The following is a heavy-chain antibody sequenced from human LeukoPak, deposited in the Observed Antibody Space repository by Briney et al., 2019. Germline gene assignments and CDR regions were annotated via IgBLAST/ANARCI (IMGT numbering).Heavy chain of an antibody. Sequence: GGSLRLSCAASGFTFSSYAMHWVRQAPGKGLEWVAVISYDGSNKYYADSVKGRLTISRDNSKNTLYLQMNSLRAEDTAVYYCAKDYTITMVRGVIGYWGQGTLVTVSS. J-gene: IGHJ4*02. D-gene: IGHD3-10*01. CDR3: AKDYTITMVRGVIGY. CDR1: GFTFSSYA. CDR2: ISYDGSNK. V-gene: IGHV3-30-3*01.